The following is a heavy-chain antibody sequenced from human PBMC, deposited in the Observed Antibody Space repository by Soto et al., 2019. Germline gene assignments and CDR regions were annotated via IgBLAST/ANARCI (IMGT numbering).Heavy chain of an antibody. CDR1: GYTFTSYG. CDR2: ISAYNGNT. Sequence: QVQLVQSGAEVKKPGASVKVSCKASGYTFTSYGIIWVRQAPGQGLEWMGWISAYNGNTNYAQKLQGRVTMTTDTSTSTAYMELRSLRSDDTAVYYCATVYCSSTSCYHYYYGMDVWGQGTTVTVSS. V-gene: IGHV1-18*01. D-gene: IGHD2-2*01. CDR3: ATVYCSSTSCYHYYYGMDV. J-gene: IGHJ6*02.